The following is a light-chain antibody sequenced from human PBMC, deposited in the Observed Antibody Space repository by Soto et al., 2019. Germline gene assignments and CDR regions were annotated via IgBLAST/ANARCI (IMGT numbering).Light chain of an antibody. J-gene: IGLJ2*01. CDR1: SSDIGGYNY. CDR3: SSYGASSTL. Sequence: QSALTQPASVSGSPGQSITISCTGSSSDIGGYNYVSWYQQHPGKAPKLLIYDVSYRPSGISDRFSGSKSGNTASLTISGLLPEDEADYYCSSYGASSTLFGGGTKLTVL. V-gene: IGLV2-14*03. CDR2: DVS.